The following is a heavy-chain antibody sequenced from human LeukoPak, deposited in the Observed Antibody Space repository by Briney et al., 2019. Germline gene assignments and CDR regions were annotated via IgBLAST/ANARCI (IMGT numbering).Heavy chain of an antibody. Sequence: GASVKVSCKASGYTFTSYYMRWVRQAPGQGLEWMGIINPSGGSTSYAQKFQGRVTMTRDTSTSTVYMELSSLRSEDTAVYYCARDLGSLRPPNDAFDIWGQGTMVTVSS. J-gene: IGHJ3*02. CDR2: INPSGGST. CDR3: ARDLGSLRPPNDAFDI. V-gene: IGHV1-46*01. CDR1: GYTFTSYY. D-gene: IGHD4-17*01.